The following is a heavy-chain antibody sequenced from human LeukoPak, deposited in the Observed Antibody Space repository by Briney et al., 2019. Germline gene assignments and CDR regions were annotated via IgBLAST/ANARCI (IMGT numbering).Heavy chain of an antibody. J-gene: IGHJ4*02. CDR3: ARDNKSPWGDHLFDY. Sequence: PGGSLRLSCAASGFTFDDYAMHWVRQAPGKGLEWVSYISSSGRTTYYADSVKGRFTISRDNAKNSLYLQMNSLRAEDTAVYYCARDNKSPWGDHLFDYWGQGTLVTVSS. CDR2: ISSSGRTT. CDR1: GFTFDDYA. D-gene: IGHD2-21*02. V-gene: IGHV3-48*03.